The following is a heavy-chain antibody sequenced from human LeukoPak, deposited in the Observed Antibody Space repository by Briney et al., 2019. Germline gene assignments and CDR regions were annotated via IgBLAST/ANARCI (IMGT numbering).Heavy chain of an antibody. V-gene: IGHV3-33*08. CDR1: GFTFSNYG. J-gene: IGHJ1*01. CDR3: ASRAEH. CDR2: IWYDGSNK. Sequence: GGSLRLSCAASGFTFSNYGMHWVRQAPGKGLEWVAVIWYDGSNKYYADSVKGRFTISRDNSKNTLYLQMNSQRDEDTAVYYCASRAEHWGQGTLVTVSS.